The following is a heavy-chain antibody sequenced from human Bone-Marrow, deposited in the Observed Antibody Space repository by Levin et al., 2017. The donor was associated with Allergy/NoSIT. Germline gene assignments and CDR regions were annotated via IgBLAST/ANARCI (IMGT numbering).Heavy chain of an antibody. CDR1: GYSFSSYW. Sequence: GESLKISCKGIGYSFSSYWIAWVRQMPGKGLEWMGIIYPGDSDIKYSPSFEGQVTISADRSISTAYLQWSSLQASDSAMYFCARQFSAECSGGRCFPNWFDPWGQGTLVTVSS. CDR3: ARQFSAECSGGRCFPNWFDP. CDR2: IYPGDSDI. D-gene: IGHD2-15*01. J-gene: IGHJ5*02. V-gene: IGHV5-51*01.